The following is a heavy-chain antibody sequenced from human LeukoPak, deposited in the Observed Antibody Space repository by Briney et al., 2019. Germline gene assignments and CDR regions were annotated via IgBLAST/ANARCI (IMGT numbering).Heavy chain of an antibody. V-gene: IGHV1-2*06. Sequence: GASVKVSCKASGYTFTGYYIHWVRQAPGQGLEWMGRINPNTGGTDYAQKFQGRVIMTRDTSITTAYMELSSLRSEDTAVYYCARGHYDFWSGYYLPRDYYYMDVWGKGTTVTVSS. J-gene: IGHJ6*03. CDR1: GYTFTGYY. CDR2: INPNTGGT. CDR3: ARGHYDFWSGYYLPRDYYYMDV. D-gene: IGHD3-3*01.